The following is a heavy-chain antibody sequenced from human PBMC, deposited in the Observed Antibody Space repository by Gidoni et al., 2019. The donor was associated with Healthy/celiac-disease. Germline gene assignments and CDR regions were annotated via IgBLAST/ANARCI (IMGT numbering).Heavy chain of an antibody. V-gene: IGHV3-48*02. CDR3: SRVGDWRFQYQLPLRPRDAFDI. CDR2: IMSSRSTI. CDR1: GFTFSSYS. D-gene: IGHD2-2*01. Sequence: EEQLVEAGGGSVQPGGSLRLSCAASGFTFSSYSMNWVGKAPGKGLEWVSYIMSSRSTIYYADSVKGRFTISRDNAKNSLYLHMNSLRDEDTAVYYCSRVGDWRFQYQLPLRPRDAFDIWGQGTMVTVSS. J-gene: IGHJ3*02.